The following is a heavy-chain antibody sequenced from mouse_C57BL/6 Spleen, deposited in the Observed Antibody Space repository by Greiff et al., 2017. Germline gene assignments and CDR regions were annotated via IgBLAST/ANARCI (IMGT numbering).Heavy chain of an antibody. CDR2: INYDGSST. D-gene: IGHD4-1*02. J-gene: IGHJ4*01. V-gene: IGHV5-16*01. CDR3: AKIQLGRGAMDY. Sequence: EVQLVESEGGLVQPGRSMKLSCTASGFTFSDYYMAWVRQVPEKGLEWVANINYDGSSTYYLDSLKSRFIISRDNAKNILYLQMSSLKSEDTATYYCAKIQLGRGAMDYWGQGTSVTVSS. CDR1: GFTFSDYY.